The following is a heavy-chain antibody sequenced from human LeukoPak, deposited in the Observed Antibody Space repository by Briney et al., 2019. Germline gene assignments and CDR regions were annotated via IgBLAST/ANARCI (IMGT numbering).Heavy chain of an antibody. J-gene: IGHJ6*03. Sequence: GGSLRLSCAASGFTFSNYNMNWVRHAPGKGLEWVSSITSSSSYIYYADSVKGRFTISRDNAKNSLYLQMNSLRAEDTALYYCARDPYSGSYSAYYYYYMDVRGKGTTVTVSS. CDR2: ITSSSSYI. CDR1: GFTFSNYN. V-gene: IGHV3-21*01. CDR3: ARDPYSGSYSAYYYYYMDV. D-gene: IGHD1-26*01.